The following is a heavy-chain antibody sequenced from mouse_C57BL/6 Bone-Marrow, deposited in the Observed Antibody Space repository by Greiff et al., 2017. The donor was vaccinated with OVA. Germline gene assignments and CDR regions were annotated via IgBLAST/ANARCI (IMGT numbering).Heavy chain of an antibody. CDR2: INPSSGYT. CDR3: ARCLMRLRRDYYAMDY. D-gene: IGHD2-4*01. V-gene: IGHV1-7*01. CDR1: GYTFTSYW. J-gene: IGHJ4*01. Sequence: QVHVKQSGAELAKPGASVKLSCKASGYTFTSYWMHWVKQRPGQGLEWIGYINPSSGYTKYNQKFKDKATLTADKSSSTAYMQLSSLTYEDSAVYYCARCLMRLRRDYYAMDYWGQGTSVTVSS.